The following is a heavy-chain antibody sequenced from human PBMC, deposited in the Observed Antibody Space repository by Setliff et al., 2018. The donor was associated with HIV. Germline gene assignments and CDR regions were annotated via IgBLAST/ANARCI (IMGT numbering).Heavy chain of an antibody. Sequence: ASVKVSCKASGYRFTGDYIHWVRQAPGQGLEWMGIINPSGGSTTYAQKFQGRVTMTRDTSASTVYMELSSLRSEDTAVYYCAREARYQDRYYYYMDVWGKGTTVTVSS. CDR2: INPSGGST. J-gene: IGHJ6*03. D-gene: IGHD1-20*01. V-gene: IGHV1-46*03. CDR1: GYRFTGDY. CDR3: AREARYQDRYYYYMDV.